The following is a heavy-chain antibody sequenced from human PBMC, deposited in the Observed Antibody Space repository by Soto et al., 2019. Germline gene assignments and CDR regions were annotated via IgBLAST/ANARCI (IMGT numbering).Heavy chain of an antibody. J-gene: IGHJ5*02. Sequence: QVQLAESGGGLVKPGGSLRLSCAASGFTFSDYYMTWIRQAPGKGLEWVSYISSGSSNTNYADSVKGRFTISRDNAKNSLYLQMNSLRAEDTAVYYCARVDYSNSWFDPWGQGALVTVSS. CDR2: ISSGSSNT. CDR1: GFTFSDYY. CDR3: ARVDYSNSWFDP. D-gene: IGHD4-4*01. V-gene: IGHV3-11*06.